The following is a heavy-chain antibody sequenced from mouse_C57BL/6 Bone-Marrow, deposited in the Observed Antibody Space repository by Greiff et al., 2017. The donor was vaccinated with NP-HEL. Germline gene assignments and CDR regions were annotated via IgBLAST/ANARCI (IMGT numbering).Heavy chain of an antibody. Sequence: VQLKESGPVLVKPGASVKMSCKASGYTFTDYYMNWVKQSHGKSLEWIGVINPYNGGTSYNQKFKGKATLTVDKSSSTAYMELNSLTSEDSAVYYCARWGWLLRGAYWGQGTLVTVSA. CDR3: ARWGWLLRGAY. D-gene: IGHD2-3*01. J-gene: IGHJ3*01. V-gene: IGHV1-19*01. CDR2: INPYNGGT. CDR1: GYTFTDYY.